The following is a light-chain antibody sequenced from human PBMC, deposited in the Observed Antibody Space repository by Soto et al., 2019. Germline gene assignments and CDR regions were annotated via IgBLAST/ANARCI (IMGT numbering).Light chain of an antibody. Sequence: DIQMTQSPSSLSASVGDRVTITCQASQDISNYLNWYQQKPGKAPKLLIYDASNLETGVPSRFSGSGSGTDFTFTISRLQPEDIATYYCQQYDNLPLTVGGGTKLDIK. J-gene: IGKJ4*01. CDR2: DAS. V-gene: IGKV1-33*01. CDR1: QDISNY. CDR3: QQYDNLPLT.